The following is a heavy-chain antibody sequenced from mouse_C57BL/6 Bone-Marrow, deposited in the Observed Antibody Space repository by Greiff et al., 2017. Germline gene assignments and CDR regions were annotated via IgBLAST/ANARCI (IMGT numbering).Heavy chain of an antibody. D-gene: IGHD2-3*01. CDR1: GYTFTDYE. Sequence: QVQLKQSGAELVRPGASVTLSCKASGYTFTDYEMHWVKQTPVHGLEWIGAIDPETGGTAYNQKFKGKAILTADKSSRTAYMELRSLTSEDSAVYYCTRSGDGYPWYFDVWGTGTTVTVSS. CDR3: TRSGDGYPWYFDV. V-gene: IGHV1-15*01. J-gene: IGHJ1*03. CDR2: IDPETGGT.